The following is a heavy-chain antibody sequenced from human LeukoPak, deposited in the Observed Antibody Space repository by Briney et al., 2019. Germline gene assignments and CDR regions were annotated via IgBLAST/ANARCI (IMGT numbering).Heavy chain of an antibody. J-gene: IGHJ4*02. CDR3: ARLNSDCFDY. D-gene: IGHD2-21*01. Sequence: SETLSLTCTVSGGSISSGSYYWSWIRQPAGKGLEWIGRIYTSGSTNYNPSLKSRVTISVDTSKNQFSLKLSSVTAADTAVYYCARLNSDCFDYWGQGTLVTVSS. CDR2: IYTSGST. V-gene: IGHV4-61*02. CDR1: GGSISSGSYY.